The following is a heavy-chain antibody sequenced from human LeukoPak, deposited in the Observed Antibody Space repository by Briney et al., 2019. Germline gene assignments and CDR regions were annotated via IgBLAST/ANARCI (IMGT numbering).Heavy chain of an antibody. CDR1: GYTLTDLS. CDR2: LDTEDGGT. J-gene: IGHJ3*02. Sequence: ASVKVSCKVSGYTLTDLSMHWVRQAPAKGLEWMGGLDTEDGGTVYAQKLQGRVTMTEDPSTDTVYMELSRLRSEDTAVYYCAAVIFVGPLIPGQIGSDAFDIWGQGTMVTVS. CDR3: AAVIFVGPLIPGQIGSDAFDI. D-gene: IGHD2-21*01. V-gene: IGHV1-24*01.